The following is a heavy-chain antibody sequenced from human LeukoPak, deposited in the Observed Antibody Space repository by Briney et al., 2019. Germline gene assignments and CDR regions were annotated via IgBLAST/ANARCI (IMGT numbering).Heavy chain of an antibody. V-gene: IGHV4-4*07. CDR1: GGSISSYY. J-gene: IGHJ6*03. D-gene: IGHD6-13*01. CDR3: ARGPENSSSWYLVNYYYYYMDV. Sequence: SETLSLTCTVSGGSISSYYWSWIRQPAGKGLEWIGRIYTSGSTNYNPSLKSRVTMSVDTSKNQFSLKLSSVTAADTAVYYCARGPENSSSWYLVNYYYYYMDVWGKGTTVTVSS. CDR2: IYTSGST.